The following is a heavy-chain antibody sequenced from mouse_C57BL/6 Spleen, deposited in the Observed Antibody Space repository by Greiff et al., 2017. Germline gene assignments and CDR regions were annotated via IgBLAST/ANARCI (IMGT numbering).Heavy chain of an antibody. J-gene: IGHJ2*01. Sequence: EVQRVESGAGLVKPGGSLKLSCAASGFTFSSYAMSWVRQTPEKRLEWVAYISSGGDYIYYADTVKGRITISRDNARNTLYLQISMLKSEDTAMYYCTRDGWLLLRSFDYWGQGTTLTVSS. CDR1: GFTFSSYA. CDR2: ISSGGDYI. CDR3: TRDGWLLLRSFDY. D-gene: IGHD1-1*01. V-gene: IGHV5-9-1*02.